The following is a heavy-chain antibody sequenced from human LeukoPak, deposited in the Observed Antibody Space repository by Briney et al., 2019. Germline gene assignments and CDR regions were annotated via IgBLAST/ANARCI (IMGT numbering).Heavy chain of an antibody. D-gene: IGHD6-25*01. CDR3: ASLRPASAFDT. Sequence: SETLSLTCTVSGGSISSYYWSWIRQPPGKGLEWIGYIYYSGSTNYNPSLKSRVTISVDTSKNQFSLKLSSVTAADTAVYYCASLRPASAFDTWGQGTMVTVSS. V-gene: IGHV4-59*01. J-gene: IGHJ3*02. CDR1: GGSISSYY. CDR2: IYYSGST.